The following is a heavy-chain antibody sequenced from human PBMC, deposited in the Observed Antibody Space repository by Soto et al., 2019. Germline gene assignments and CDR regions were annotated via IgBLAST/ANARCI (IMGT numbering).Heavy chain of an antibody. CDR1: GFTFSSYS. J-gene: IGHJ6*02. Sequence: PGGSLRLSCAASGFTFSSYSMSWVRQAPGKGLERVSAISGSADNTYYADSVKGRFTISRDNSKNTLYLQMNSLRVEDTAVYYCVRDKAYYGSGSLYGMDVWGQGTTVTVSS. V-gene: IGHV3-23*01. D-gene: IGHD3-10*01. CDR2: ISGSADNT. CDR3: VRDKAYYGSGSLYGMDV.